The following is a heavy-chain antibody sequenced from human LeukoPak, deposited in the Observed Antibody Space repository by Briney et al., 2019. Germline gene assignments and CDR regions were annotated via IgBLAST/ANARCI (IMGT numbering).Heavy chain of an antibody. CDR1: GYGSTNYW. D-gene: IGHD3-10*01. Sequence: GESLKISCKGSGYGSTNYWFGWVRQLPGKGLEWMGLIYSGNSDTRYSPSFQGQVAVSADKSISTVYLQWSSLKASGSAIYFCARAIPGTYYFDYWGQGTLVAVSS. J-gene: IGHJ4*02. CDR2: IYSGNSDT. CDR3: ARAIPGTYYFDY. V-gene: IGHV5-51*01.